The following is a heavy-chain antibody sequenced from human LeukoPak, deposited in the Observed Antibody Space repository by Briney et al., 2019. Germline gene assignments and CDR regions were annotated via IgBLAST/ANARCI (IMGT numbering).Heavy chain of an antibody. CDR3: ARVGYCSSTSCPGFGY. CDR2: INPSGGST. V-gene: IGHV1-46*01. Sequence: GASVKVSCTASGYTFTSYYMHWVRQAPGQGLEWMGIINPSGGSTSYAQKFQGRVTMTRDMSTSTVYMELSSLRSEDTAVYYCARVGYCSSTSCPGFGYWGQGTLVTVSS. CDR1: GYTFTSYY. D-gene: IGHD2-2*01. J-gene: IGHJ4*02.